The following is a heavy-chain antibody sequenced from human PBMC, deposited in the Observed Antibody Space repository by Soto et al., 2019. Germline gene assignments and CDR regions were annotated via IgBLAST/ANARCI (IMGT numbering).Heavy chain of an antibody. CDR3: ARQIGPNSFDP. CDR1: NGSVSGYY. V-gene: IGHV4-59*08. J-gene: IGHJ5*02. CDR2: IYYSGYT. Sequence: PSETLSLTCTVSNGSVSGYYWSWIRQSPGKGLEWIGYIYYSGYTNYNPSLKSRVTISVDTSKNQFSLRLTSVTAADTAIYYCARQIGPNSFDPSGKRPLVTLSS. D-gene: IGHD2-21*01.